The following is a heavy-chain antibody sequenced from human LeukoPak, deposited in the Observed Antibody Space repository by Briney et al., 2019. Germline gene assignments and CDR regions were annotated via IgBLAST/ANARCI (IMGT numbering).Heavy chain of an antibody. CDR2: IYYSGST. Sequence: PSETLSLTCTVSGGSISSHYWSWIRQPPGKGLEWIGYIYYSGSTNYNPSLKSRVTISVDTSKNQFSLKLSSVTAADTAVYYCARGTTISVAGSQFDPWGQGTLVTVSS. D-gene: IGHD6-19*01. CDR3: ARGTTISVAGSQFDP. CDR1: GGSISSHY. J-gene: IGHJ5*02. V-gene: IGHV4-59*11.